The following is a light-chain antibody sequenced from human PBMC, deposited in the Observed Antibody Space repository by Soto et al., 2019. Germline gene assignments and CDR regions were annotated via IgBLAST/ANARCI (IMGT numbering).Light chain of an antibody. Sequence: DIQLTQSPSSLSASVGDRVTITCRASQSIKSWLAWYQQKPGKAPKFLIHKASSLESGIPSRFSGSGSGTKFTLTIDSLQTDDFATYFCQQYEAYPVTFGGGTKVEIK. CDR1: QSIKSW. CDR2: KAS. CDR3: QQYEAYPVT. J-gene: IGKJ4*01. V-gene: IGKV1-5*03.